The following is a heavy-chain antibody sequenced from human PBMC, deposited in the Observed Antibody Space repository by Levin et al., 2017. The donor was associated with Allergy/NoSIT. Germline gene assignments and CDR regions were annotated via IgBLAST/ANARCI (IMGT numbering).Heavy chain of an antibody. CDR1: GFTFDGYT. CDR2: IPNDGNNI. Sequence: PGGSLRLSCAASGFTFDGYTMHWVRQAPGKGLEWVALIPNDGNNIYYADSVKGRFTISRDNSKSTVYLQMNRLRPEDTSVYYCARESRYSTSWYSAESLRAFHYWGQGTLVTVSS. D-gene: IGHD6-13*01. CDR3: ARESRYSTSWYSAESLRAFHY. J-gene: IGHJ4*02. V-gene: IGHV3-30-3*01.